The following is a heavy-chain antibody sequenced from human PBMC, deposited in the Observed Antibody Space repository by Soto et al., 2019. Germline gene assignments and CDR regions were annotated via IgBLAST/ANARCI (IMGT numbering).Heavy chain of an antibody. CDR2: MYFGGSF. V-gene: IGHV4-59*02. Sequence: SETLSLTCTVSGDSVSSGYWSWIRQPPGKGLEWIGFMYFGGSFNYNPSLTSRVTISVDTSKNQFSLKLSSVTAADTAVYYCAKAPLAEGSFDYWGQGTLVTVPS. CDR1: GDSVSSGY. CDR3: AKAPLAEGSFDY. D-gene: IGHD3-10*01. J-gene: IGHJ4*02.